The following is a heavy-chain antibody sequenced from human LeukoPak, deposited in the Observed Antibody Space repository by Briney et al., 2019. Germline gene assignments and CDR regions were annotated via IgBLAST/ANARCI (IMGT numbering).Heavy chain of an antibody. D-gene: IGHD2-8*01. CDR3: ARAETNIVLMVYANWFDP. V-gene: IGHV3-23*01. CDR2: ISGSGGST. J-gene: IGHJ5*02. Sequence: GGSLRLSCAASGFTFSSYAMSWVRQASGKGLERVSGISGSGGSTYYADSVKGRFTISRDNSKNTLYLQMNSLRAEDTAVYYCARAETNIVLMVYANWFDPWGQGTLVTVSS. CDR1: GFTFSSYA.